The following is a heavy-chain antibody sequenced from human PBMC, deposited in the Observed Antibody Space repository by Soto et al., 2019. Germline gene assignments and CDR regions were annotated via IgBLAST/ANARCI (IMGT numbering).Heavy chain of an antibody. D-gene: IGHD5-18*01. CDR3: ARQVDTAMINWFDP. J-gene: IGHJ5*02. CDR2: IYYSGST. CDR1: GGSISSSSYY. Sequence: QLQLQESGPGLVKPSETLSLTCTVSGGSISSSSYYWGWIRQPPGKGLEWIGSIYYSGSTYYNPSLKSRVTISVDTSKNQFSLKLSSVTAADTAVYSCARQVDTAMINWFDPWGQGTLVTVSS. V-gene: IGHV4-39*01.